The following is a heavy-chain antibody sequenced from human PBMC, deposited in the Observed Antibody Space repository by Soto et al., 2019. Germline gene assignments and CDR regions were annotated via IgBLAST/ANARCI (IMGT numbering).Heavy chain of an antibody. J-gene: IGHJ4*02. Sequence: GGSLRLSCAASGFTFDDYAMHWVRQAPGKGLEWVSGISWNSGSIGYADSVKGRFTISRDNAKNSLYLQMYSLRAEDTALYYCAKASGIAAAGTSWGQGTLVTVSS. CDR1: GFTFDDYA. V-gene: IGHV3-9*01. CDR3: AKASGIAAAGTS. D-gene: IGHD6-13*01. CDR2: ISWNSGSI.